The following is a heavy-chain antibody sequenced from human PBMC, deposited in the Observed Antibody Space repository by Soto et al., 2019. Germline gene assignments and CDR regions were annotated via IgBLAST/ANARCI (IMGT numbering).Heavy chain of an antibody. V-gene: IGHV3-30-3*01. CDR1: GFTFSSYA. J-gene: IGHJ6*02. Sequence: PGGSLRLSCAASGFTFSSYAMHWVRQAPGKGLEWVAVISYDGSNKYYADSVKGRFTISRDNSKNTLYLQMNSLRAEDTAVYYCARDRGDTAMVTLWLMEGYYYYGMDAWGQGTTVTVSS. CDR2: ISYDGSNK. CDR3: ARDRGDTAMVTLWLMEGYYYYGMDA. D-gene: IGHD5-18*01.